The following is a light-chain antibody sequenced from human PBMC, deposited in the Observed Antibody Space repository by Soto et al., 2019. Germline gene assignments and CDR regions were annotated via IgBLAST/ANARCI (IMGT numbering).Light chain of an antibody. CDR1: QSVLYSSNNKNY. Sequence: DIVMTQSPDSLAVSLGERATINCKSSQSVLYSSNNKNYLAWYQQKPGQPPKLLIYWASTRQPGVPDRFSGSGSGTDFTLTISSLQAEDVAVYYCQQCYTTPRTFGQGTKVEIK. V-gene: IGKV4-1*01. CDR3: QQCYTTPRT. J-gene: IGKJ1*01. CDR2: WAS.